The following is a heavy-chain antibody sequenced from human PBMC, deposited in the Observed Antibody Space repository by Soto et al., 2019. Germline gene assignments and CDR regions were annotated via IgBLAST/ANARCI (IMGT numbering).Heavy chain of an antibody. J-gene: IGHJ5*02. Sequence: ASVKVSCKASGYTFTGYYMHWVRQAPGQGLEWMGWINPNNGDTNYAQKFQGRVTVTRDTSISTASMELSSLRSEDTAVYYCARETAIAAAIISGFDPWGQGTLVTVSS. V-gene: IGHV1-2*02. CDR2: INPNNGDT. D-gene: IGHD6-13*01. CDR1: GYTFTGYY. CDR3: ARETAIAAAIISGFDP.